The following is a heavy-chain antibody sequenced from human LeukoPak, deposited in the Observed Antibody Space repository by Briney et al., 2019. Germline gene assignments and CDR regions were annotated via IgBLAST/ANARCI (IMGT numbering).Heavy chain of an antibody. CDR3: ARTDYGDYRIDY. D-gene: IGHD4-17*01. V-gene: IGHV1-46*01. J-gene: IGHJ4*02. CDR1: GYTFTSYY. Sequence: ASVKVSCKASGYTFTSYYMHWVGQAPGQGLEWMGIINPSGGSTSYAQKFQGRVTMTRDTSTSTVYMELSSLRSEDTAVYYCARTDYGDYRIDYWGQGTLVTVSS. CDR2: INPSGGST.